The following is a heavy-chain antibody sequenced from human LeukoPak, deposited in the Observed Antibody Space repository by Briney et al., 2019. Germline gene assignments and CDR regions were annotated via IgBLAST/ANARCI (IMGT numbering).Heavy chain of an antibody. J-gene: IGHJ6*02. CDR1: GFIFTSNR. CDR3: ARDYGRSRDYGMDV. CDR2: IKHDGSEQ. Sequence: GGSLRLSCAASGFIFTSNRMNWVRQAPGKGLEWVANIKHDGSEQIYVDSVKGRFTISRDNAKNTLYLQMNSLRAEDTAMYYCARDYGRSRDYGMDVWGQGTTVTVSS. V-gene: IGHV3-7*01. D-gene: IGHD3-10*01.